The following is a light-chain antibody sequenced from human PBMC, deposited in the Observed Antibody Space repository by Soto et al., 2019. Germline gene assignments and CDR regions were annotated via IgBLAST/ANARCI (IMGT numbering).Light chain of an antibody. CDR1: QAIGGY. CDR2: AAS. CDR3: QKYNSAPLT. J-gene: IGKJ4*01. Sequence: DIQVTQSPSSLSASLGDRVTITCRANQAIGGYLAWFQQQPGKVPKLLIYAASALQSGVPSRFSGSGSGTDFTLTISSLQPEDIATDYCQKYNSAPLTFGGGTKVEI. V-gene: IGKV1-27*01.